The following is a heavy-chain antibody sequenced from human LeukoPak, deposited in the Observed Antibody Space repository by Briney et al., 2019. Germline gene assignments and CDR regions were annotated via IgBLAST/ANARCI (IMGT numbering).Heavy chain of an antibody. V-gene: IGHV3-48*04. CDR1: GFTFSNYG. D-gene: IGHD6-19*01. Sequence: GGSLRLSCAASGFTFSNYGMHWVRQAPGKGLEWVSYISSSGSTIYYADSVKGRFTISRDNAKNSLYLQMNSLRAEDTAVYYCARVGSSGWTPLSDYWGQGSQVTVSS. J-gene: IGHJ4*02. CDR2: ISSSGSTI. CDR3: ARVGSSGWTPLSDY.